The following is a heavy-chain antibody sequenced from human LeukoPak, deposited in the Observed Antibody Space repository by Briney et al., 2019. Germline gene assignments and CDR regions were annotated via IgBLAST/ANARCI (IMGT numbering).Heavy chain of an antibody. D-gene: IGHD1-26*01. CDR3: AKDRWELPHD. V-gene: IGHV3-23*01. CDR2: ISDSGSST. J-gene: IGHJ3*01. Sequence: GGSLRLSCAASGFTFSRSVMTWVRQAPGKGMEWVSSISDSGSSTYYADSVKGRFTISRDNSKNTLYLQMNSLRAEDTAVYYCAKDRWELPHDWGQGTMVTVSS. CDR1: GFTFSRSV.